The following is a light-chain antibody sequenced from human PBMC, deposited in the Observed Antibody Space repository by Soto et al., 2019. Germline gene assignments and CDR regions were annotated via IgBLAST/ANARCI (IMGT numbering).Light chain of an antibody. CDR1: SSNIGRNY. V-gene: IGLV1-51*02. CDR2: ENN. J-gene: IGLJ1*01. CDR3: GTWDSSLSAGV. Sequence: QSVLTQPPSVSAAPRQKVTISCSGSSSNIGRNYGSWYQQLPGTAPKLLIYENNKRPSGIPDRFSGSKSGTSATLRITGLQTGDEADYYCGTWDSSLSAGVFGTGTKVTVL.